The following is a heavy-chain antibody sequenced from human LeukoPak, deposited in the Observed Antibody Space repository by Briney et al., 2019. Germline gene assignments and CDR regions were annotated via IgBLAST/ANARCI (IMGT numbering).Heavy chain of an antibody. Sequence: PGGSLRLSCAASGFTFSSYWMSWVRQAPGKGLEWVANIKQDGSEKYYVDSVKGRFTISRDNAKNSLYLQMNSLRAEDTAVYYCARDIVVVPAAIVHAFDIWGQGTMVTVSS. D-gene: IGHD2-2*02. CDR1: GFTFSSYW. V-gene: IGHV3-7*01. CDR2: IKQDGSEK. J-gene: IGHJ3*02. CDR3: ARDIVVVPAAIVHAFDI.